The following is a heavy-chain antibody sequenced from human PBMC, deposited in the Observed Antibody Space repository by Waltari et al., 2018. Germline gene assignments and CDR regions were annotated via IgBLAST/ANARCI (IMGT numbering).Heavy chain of an antibody. V-gene: IGHV4-39*07. CDR1: GGSIGGNTFY. CDR3: VREWSSSSSWFDP. Sequence: QVQLQESGPGLVKSSETLSLTCTVSGGSIGGNTFYWAWIRQPPGKRMEWMASINYSGSTYYMPSLKSRVTISVDTSRNQLSLRLTSVTAADTAVYFCVREWSSSSSWFDPWGQGTLVTVSS. J-gene: IGHJ5*02. D-gene: IGHD6-6*01. CDR2: INYSGST.